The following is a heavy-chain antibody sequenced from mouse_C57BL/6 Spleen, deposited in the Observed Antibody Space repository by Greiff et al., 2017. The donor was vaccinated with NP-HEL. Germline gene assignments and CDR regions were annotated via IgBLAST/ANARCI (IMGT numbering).Heavy chain of an antibody. Sequence: VQLKQSGPELVKPGASVKIPCKASGYTFTDYNMDWVKQSHGKSLEWIGDINPNNGGTIYNQKFKGKATLTVDKSSSTAYMELRSLTSEDTAVYYCARGDYYGSSFAYWGQGTLVTVSA. J-gene: IGHJ3*01. CDR1: GYTFTDYN. CDR3: ARGDYYGSSFAY. V-gene: IGHV1-18*01. D-gene: IGHD1-1*01. CDR2: INPNNGGT.